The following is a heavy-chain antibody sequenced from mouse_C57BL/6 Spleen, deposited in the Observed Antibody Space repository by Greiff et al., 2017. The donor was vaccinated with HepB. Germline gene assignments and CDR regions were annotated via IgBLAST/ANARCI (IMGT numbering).Heavy chain of an antibody. J-gene: IGHJ4*01. CDR2: FYPGSGSI. CDR1: GYTFTEYT. CDR3: ARHEEGYYDYDGAMDY. V-gene: IGHV1-62-2*01. Sequence: VQLQQSGAELVKPGASVKLSCKASGYTFTEYTIHWVKQRSGQGLEWIGWFYPGSGSIKYNEKFKDKATLSADKSSSTVYMELSRLTSEDSAVYVCARHEEGYYDYDGAMDYWGQGTSVTVSS. D-gene: IGHD2-4*01.